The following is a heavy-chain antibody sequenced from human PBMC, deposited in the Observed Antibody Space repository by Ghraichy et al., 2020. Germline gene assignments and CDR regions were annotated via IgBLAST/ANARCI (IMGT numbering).Heavy chain of an antibody. CDR2: ISSSSSYI. V-gene: IGHV3-21*01. D-gene: IGHD5-24*01. Sequence: LSLTCAASGFTFSSYSMNWVRQAPGKGLEWVSSISSSSSYIYYADSVKGRFTISRDNAKNSLYLQMNSLRAEDTAVYYCARERRDGYNYYFDYWGQGTLVTVSS. CDR3: ARERRDGYNYYFDY. J-gene: IGHJ4*02. CDR1: GFTFSSYS.